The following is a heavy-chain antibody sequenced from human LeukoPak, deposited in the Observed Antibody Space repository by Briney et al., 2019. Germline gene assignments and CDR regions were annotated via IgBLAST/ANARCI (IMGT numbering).Heavy chain of an antibody. V-gene: IGHV1-69*06. CDR1: GGTFSNYA. CDR2: IIPIVDTA. D-gene: IGHD5-12*01. J-gene: IGHJ5*02. CDR3: ARDHSGYSGYVLHYNWFDP. Sequence: SVKVSCKASGGTFSNYAISWVRQAPGQGLEWMGGIIPIVDTANYAQKFQGRITITADKSTSTAYMELSSLRSEDAAVYYCARDHSGYSGYVLHYNWFDPWGQGTLVTVSS.